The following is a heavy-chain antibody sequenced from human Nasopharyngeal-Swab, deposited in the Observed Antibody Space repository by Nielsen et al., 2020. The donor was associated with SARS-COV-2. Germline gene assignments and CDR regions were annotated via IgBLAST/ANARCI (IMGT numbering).Heavy chain of an antibody. J-gene: IGHJ2*01. D-gene: IGHD4-11*01. V-gene: IGHV3-21*04. CDR1: GFTFSSYS. CDR3: ARVYSDSRWYFDL. CDR2: ISSSSSYI. Sequence: GESLKISCAASGFTFSSYSMNWVRQAPGKGLEWVSSISSSSSYIYYADSVKGRFTISRDNAKNSLYLQMNSLKTEDTAVYYCARVYSDSRWYFDLWGRGTLVTVSS.